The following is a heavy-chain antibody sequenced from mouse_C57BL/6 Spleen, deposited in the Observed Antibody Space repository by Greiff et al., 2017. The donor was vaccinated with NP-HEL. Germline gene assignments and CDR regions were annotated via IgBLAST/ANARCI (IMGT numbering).Heavy chain of an antibody. Sequence: QVQLQQSGAELVKPGASVKLSCKASGYTFTEYTIHWVKQRSGQGLEWIGWFYPGSGSIKYNEKFKDKATLTADKSSSTVYMELSRLTSEDAAVYFCARHEGTDYYDYDGGDFDYWGQGTTLTVSS. CDR2: FYPGSGSI. CDR1: GYTFTEYT. V-gene: IGHV1-62-2*01. CDR3: ARHEGTDYYDYDGGDFDY. J-gene: IGHJ2*01. D-gene: IGHD2-4*01.